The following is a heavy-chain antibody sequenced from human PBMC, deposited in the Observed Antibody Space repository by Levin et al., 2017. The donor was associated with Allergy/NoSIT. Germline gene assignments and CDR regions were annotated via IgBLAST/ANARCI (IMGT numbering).Heavy chain of an antibody. V-gene: IGHV3-23*01. Sequence: GGSLRLSCAASGFTFSSYAMNWVRQAPGRGLEWVSAISGGGASTYYADSVKGRFTMSRDNSKNALYLQMNSLRAEDTAVYYCARQLPSAGSDYWGQGTLVTVSA. D-gene: IGHD6-13*01. CDR1: GFTFSSYA. J-gene: IGHJ4*02. CDR3: ARQLPSAGSDY. CDR2: ISGGGAST.